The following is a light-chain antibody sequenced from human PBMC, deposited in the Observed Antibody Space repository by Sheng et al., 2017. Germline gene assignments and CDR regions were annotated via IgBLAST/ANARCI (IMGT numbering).Light chain of an antibody. Sequence: EIVLTQSPGTLSLSPGERATLSCRASQSVTSNFLAWYRHKPGQAPRLLIYGASTRATGIPDRFSGSGSGTDFTLTISRLEPEDFAVYYCQQYGSSPRTFGQGTRLEIK. CDR3: QQYGSSPRT. V-gene: IGKV3-20*01. CDR2: GAS. J-gene: IGKJ5*01. CDR1: QSVTSNF.